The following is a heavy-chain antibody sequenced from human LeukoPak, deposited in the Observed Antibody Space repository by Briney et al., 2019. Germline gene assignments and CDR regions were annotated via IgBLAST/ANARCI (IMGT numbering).Heavy chain of an antibody. V-gene: IGHV3-23*01. CDR3: AKGKYDGNYYFYGMDV. CDR2: ISATGLTT. J-gene: IGHJ6*02. CDR1: RFTFASFA. Sequence: GGSLRLSCAASRFTFASFAMTWVRQAPGKGLEWVSTISATGLTTYYADSVKGRFTISRDNSKNTLYLQMNSLRAEDTAVYYCAKGKYDGNYYFYGMDVWGQGTTVTVSS. D-gene: IGHD3-22*01.